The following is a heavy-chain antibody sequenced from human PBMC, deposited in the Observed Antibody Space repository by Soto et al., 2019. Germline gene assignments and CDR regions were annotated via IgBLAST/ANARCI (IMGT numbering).Heavy chain of an antibody. Sequence: EVRLLEAGGGLKQPGGSLRLSCAASGFTFKEAAMNWVRQAPGKGLEWVASISDTGASTWYAESVRGRLSISRDNSTNTLDLQMNSLRGEATAVYYCAKGRGSGWAWDFENWGQGTLVTVSS. J-gene: IGHJ4*02. D-gene: IGHD6-19*01. CDR1: GFTFKEAA. CDR2: ISDTGAST. V-gene: IGHV3-23*01. CDR3: AKGRGSGWAWDFEN.